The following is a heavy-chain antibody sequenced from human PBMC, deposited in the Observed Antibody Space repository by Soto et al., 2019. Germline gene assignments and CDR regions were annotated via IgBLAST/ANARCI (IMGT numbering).Heavy chain of an antibody. V-gene: IGHV3-23*01. J-gene: IGHJ3*02. Sequence: EVQXXESGGGLVQPGGSLRLSCAASGFNFPAYAMNWVRQAPGKGLQWVSGLVGSGADKNYADSVRXXXXXXXXXXXXXXXXXXXXXXXXXXXXXXXAKXXIANNGVWEPFDMWGRGTQVTV. CDR1: GFNFPAYA. CDR2: LVGSGADK. CDR3: AKXXIANNGVWEPFDM. D-gene: IGHD2-8*01.